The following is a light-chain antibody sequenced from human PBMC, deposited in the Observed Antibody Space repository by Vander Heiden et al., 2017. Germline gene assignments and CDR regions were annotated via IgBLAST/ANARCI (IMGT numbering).Light chain of an antibody. CDR3: CSYASTYTGWV. CDR2: DVS. Sequence: QSALTQPRSVSGSPGQSVTISCTGTSSNAGEYNDVSWYQQHPGKAPKLMIYDVSQRPSGVPDRFSGSKSGNTASLTISGLQAEDEADYYCCSYASTYTGWVFGGGTKLTVL. V-gene: IGLV2-11*01. J-gene: IGLJ3*02. CDR1: SSNAGEYND.